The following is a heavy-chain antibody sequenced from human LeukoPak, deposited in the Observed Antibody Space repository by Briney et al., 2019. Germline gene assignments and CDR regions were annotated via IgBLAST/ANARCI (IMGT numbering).Heavy chain of an antibody. Sequence: GGSLRLSCAASGFTSSNAWMSWLRQAPGKGLEWVGRIKSNTDGATTDYAAPVKGRFTISRDDSKNTLYLQMNSLKSEDTAVYYCTTPYDSREVDIWGQGTMVTVSS. CDR2: IKSNTDGATT. CDR3: TTPYDSREVDI. V-gene: IGHV3-15*01. D-gene: IGHD3-22*01. J-gene: IGHJ3*02. CDR1: GFTSSNAW.